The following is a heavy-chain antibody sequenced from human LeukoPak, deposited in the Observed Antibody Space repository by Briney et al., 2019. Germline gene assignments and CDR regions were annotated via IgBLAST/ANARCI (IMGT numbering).Heavy chain of an antibody. Sequence: PSETLSLTCTFSGGSISSYYWSWIRQPAGKGLEWIGRIYTSGSTNYNPSLKSRVTMSVDTSKNQFSLKVSSVTAADTAVYYCAKDRYYYDSSGYYYFDCWGQGTLVTVSS. CDR3: AKDRYYYDSSGYYYFDC. CDR2: IYTSGST. V-gene: IGHV4-4*07. J-gene: IGHJ4*02. D-gene: IGHD3-22*01. CDR1: GGSISSYY.